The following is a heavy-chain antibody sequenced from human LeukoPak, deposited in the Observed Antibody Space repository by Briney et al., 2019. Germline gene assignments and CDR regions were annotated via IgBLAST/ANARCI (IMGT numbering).Heavy chain of an antibody. J-gene: IGHJ6*03. Sequence: KPSETLSLTCAVYGGSFSGYYWSWIRQPPGKGLEWIGEINHSGSTNYNPSLKSRVTISVDTSKNQFSLKLSSVTAADTAVYYCARGSYYGSGSYYRHYYYMDVWGKGTTVTVSS. CDR3: ARGSYYGSGSYYRHYYYMDV. CDR2: INHSGST. D-gene: IGHD3-10*01. V-gene: IGHV4-34*01. CDR1: GGSFSGYY.